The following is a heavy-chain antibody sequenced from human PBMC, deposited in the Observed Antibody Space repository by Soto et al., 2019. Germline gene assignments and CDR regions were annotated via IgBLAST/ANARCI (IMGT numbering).Heavy chain of an antibody. Sequence: SETLSLTCTVSGGSISSSSYYWGWIRQPPGKGLEWIGSIYYSGSTYYNPSLKSRVTISVDTSKNQFSLKLSSVTAADTAVYYCARGPGENYYGSGSYLYYYGMDVWGQGTTVT. CDR1: GGSISSSSYY. J-gene: IGHJ6*02. D-gene: IGHD3-10*01. CDR2: IYYSGST. CDR3: ARGPGENYYGSGSYLYYYGMDV. V-gene: IGHV4-39*01.